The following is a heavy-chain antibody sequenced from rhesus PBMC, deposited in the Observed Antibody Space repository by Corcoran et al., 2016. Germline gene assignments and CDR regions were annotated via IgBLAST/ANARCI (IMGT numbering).Heavy chain of an antibody. CDR1: GFTFSSYG. V-gene: IGHV3-54*02. CDR2: ISYDGSKK. CDR3: ARRGPFTRMTETGGFDY. J-gene: IGHJ4*01. D-gene: IGHD3-9*01. Sequence: EVQLVESGGGLVQPGGSLRLSCAASGFTFSSYGMHWVRQAPGKGLEGVAVISYDGSKKYYAYAVKDRVTISRDNSKNMLYLRMNNLKLEDTAVYYCARRGPFTRMTETGGFDYWGQGVLVTVSS.